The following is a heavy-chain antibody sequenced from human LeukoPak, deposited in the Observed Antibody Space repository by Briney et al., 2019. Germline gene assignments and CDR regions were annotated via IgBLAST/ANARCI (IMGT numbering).Heavy chain of an antibody. V-gene: IGHV4-34*01. Sequence: PSETLSLTCAVYGGSFSGYYWSWIRKPPGKGLEWIREINHSGSTNYNPSLKSRVTISVDTSKNQFSLKLSSVTAADTAVYYCARGRWVQPIDYWGQGTLVTVSS. CDR3: ARGRWVQPIDY. J-gene: IGHJ4*02. CDR2: INHSGST. D-gene: IGHD5-18*01. CDR1: GGSFSGYY.